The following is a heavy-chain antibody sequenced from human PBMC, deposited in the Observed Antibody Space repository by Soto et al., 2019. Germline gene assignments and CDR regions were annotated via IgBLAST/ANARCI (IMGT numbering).Heavy chain of an antibody. CDR1: GFTFSSYG. Sequence: PGGSLRLSCAASGFTFSSYGMHWVRQAPGKGLEWVAGLWYDGSNKNYADSVKGRFTISRDNSKNMLYLQMSSLRAEDTAVYYCARARGNNYALEYWGQGPQVTVSS. V-gene: IGHV3-33*01. J-gene: IGHJ4*02. CDR2: LWYDGSNK. D-gene: IGHD5-18*01. CDR3: ARARGNNYALEY.